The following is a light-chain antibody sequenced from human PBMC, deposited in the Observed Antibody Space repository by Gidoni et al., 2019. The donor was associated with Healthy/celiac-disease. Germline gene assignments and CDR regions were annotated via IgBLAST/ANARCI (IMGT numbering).Light chain of an antibody. CDR1: QSVSSN. V-gene: IGKV3-15*01. J-gene: IGKJ1*01. Sequence: SSRASQSVSSNLAWYQQKPGQAPRLLIYGASPRATGIPARFSGSGSGTEFTLTISSLQSEDFAVYYCQQYRGPFGQGTKVEIK. CDR3: QQYRGP. CDR2: GAS.